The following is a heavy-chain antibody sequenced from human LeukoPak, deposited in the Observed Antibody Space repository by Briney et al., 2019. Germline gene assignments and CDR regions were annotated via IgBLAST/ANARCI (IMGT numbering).Heavy chain of an antibody. J-gene: IGHJ4*02. Sequence: GGSLRLSCTASGVPFSDNFMGWLRQAPGKGLEWVSYISSRGDTIHYSDAVKGRFSISRDNSKRSLYLQMDRLRIDDTAVYYCARGGCGWTFNQWGQGTLVSVSS. V-gene: IGHV3-11*01. D-gene: IGHD2-21*01. CDR3: ARGGCGWTFNQ. CDR2: ISSRGDTI. CDR1: GVPFSDNF.